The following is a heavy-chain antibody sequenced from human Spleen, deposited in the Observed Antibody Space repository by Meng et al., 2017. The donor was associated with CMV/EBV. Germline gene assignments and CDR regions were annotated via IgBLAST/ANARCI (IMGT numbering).Heavy chain of an antibody. J-gene: IGHJ4*02. CDR3: AAEPEYSSSCVDY. D-gene: IGHD6-6*01. V-gene: IGHV1-58*01. CDR2: IVVGSGNT. Sequence: SVKVSCKASGFTFTSSAVQWVRQARGQRLEWIGWIVVGSGNTNYAQKFQERVTITRDMSTSTAYMELSSLRSEDTAVYYCAAEPEYSSSCVDYWGQGTLVTVSS. CDR1: GFTFTSSA.